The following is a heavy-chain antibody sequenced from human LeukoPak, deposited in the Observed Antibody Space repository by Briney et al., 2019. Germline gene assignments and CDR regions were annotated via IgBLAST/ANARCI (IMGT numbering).Heavy chain of an antibody. CDR2: IWYDGSNK. D-gene: IGHD1-1*01. CDR3: AREVPHDLWFDP. J-gene: IGHJ5*02. Sequence: LGGSLRLSCAASGFTFSSYGMHWVRQAPGKGLAWVAVIWYDGSNKYYADSVKGRFTISRDNSKNTLHLQMNSLRAEDTAVYYCAREVPHDLWFDPWGQGTLVTVSS. V-gene: IGHV3-33*01. CDR1: GFTFSSYG.